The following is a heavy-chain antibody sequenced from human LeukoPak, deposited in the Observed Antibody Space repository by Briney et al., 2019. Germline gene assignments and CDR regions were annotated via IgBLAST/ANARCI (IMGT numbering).Heavy chain of an antibody. Sequence: PGGSLRLSCAAPGFTVSSNYMSWVRQAPGKGLEWVSVIYSGGSTYYADSVKGRFTISRDNSKNTLYLQMNSLRAEDTAVYYCASPFPGETKNEYYYYGMDVWGQGTTVTVSS. D-gene: IGHD1-1*01. V-gene: IGHV3-66*01. CDR3: ASPFPGETKNEYYYYGMDV. J-gene: IGHJ6*02. CDR2: IYSGGST. CDR1: GFTVSSNY.